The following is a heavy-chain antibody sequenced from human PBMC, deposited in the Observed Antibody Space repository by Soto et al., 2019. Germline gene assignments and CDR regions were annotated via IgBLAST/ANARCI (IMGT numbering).Heavy chain of an antibody. V-gene: IGHV1-3*05. J-gene: IGHJ4*02. D-gene: IGHD6-19*01. Sequence: QVQLVQSGAEEKKPGASVKVSCKASGYTFTGYAMHWVRQAPGQRLEWMGWINAGNGNTKYSQKFQGRVTITRDTSASTAYMEVSSLRSEDTAVDYCARAVAVPADFDYWGQGTLVTVSS. CDR3: ARAVAVPADFDY. CDR1: GYTFTGYA. CDR2: INAGNGNT.